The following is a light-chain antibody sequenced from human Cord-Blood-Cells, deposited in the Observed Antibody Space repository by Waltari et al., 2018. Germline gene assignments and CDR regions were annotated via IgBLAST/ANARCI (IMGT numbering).Light chain of an antibody. CDR3: CSYAGSSTWV. V-gene: IGLV2-23*01. CDR1: SSDVGGYNL. Sequence: QSALTQPASVSGSPGQSITIPCTGTSSDVGGYNLLSWYQQHPGKAPKLMFYEGSKRPPGVSNRFSGSKSGNTASLTTSGLQAEDEADYYCCSYAGSSTWVFGGGTKLTVL. J-gene: IGLJ3*02. CDR2: EGS.